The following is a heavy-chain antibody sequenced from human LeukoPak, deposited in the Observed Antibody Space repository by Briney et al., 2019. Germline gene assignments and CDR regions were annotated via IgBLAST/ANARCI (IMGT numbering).Heavy chain of an antibody. CDR1: GGSISSSSYY. D-gene: IGHD5-18*01. CDR3: AREPTIQLGGYYGMDV. J-gene: IGHJ6*02. CDR2: IYYSGST. Sequence: SETLSLTCTVSGGSISSSSYYWGWIRQPPGKGLEWIGSIYYSGSTYYNPSLKSRVTISVDTSKNQFSLKLSSVTAADTAVYYCAREPTIQLGGYYGMDVWAKGPRSPSP. V-gene: IGHV4-39*07.